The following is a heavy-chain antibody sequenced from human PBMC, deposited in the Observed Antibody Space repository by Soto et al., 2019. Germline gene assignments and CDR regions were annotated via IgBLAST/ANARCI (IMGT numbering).Heavy chain of an antibody. D-gene: IGHD3-3*01. CDR3: ARGRIFGVVRAPAGY. J-gene: IGHJ4*02. Sequence: KTSETLSLTCAVYGGSFSGYYWSWIRQPPGKGLEWIGEINHSGSTNYNPSLKSRVTISVDTSKNQFSLKLSSVTAADTAVYYCARGRIFGVVRAPAGYWGQGTLVTVSS. V-gene: IGHV4-34*01. CDR1: GGSFSGYY. CDR2: INHSGST.